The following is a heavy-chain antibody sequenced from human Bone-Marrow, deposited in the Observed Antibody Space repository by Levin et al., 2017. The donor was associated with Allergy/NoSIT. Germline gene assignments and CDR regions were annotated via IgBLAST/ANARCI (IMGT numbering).Heavy chain of an antibody. CDR3: EREHGAPPGRHEY. D-gene: IGHD3-10*01. CDR2: FIPMLGTP. J-gene: IGHJ4*02. V-gene: IGHV1-69*04. CDR1: GGTLSTYA. Sequence: KISCKASGGTLSTYAISWVRQASGQGLEGMGRFIPMLGTPTYARNFQGRLTITADKSTSTEYMETGSLTAEDTAVYYCEREHGAPPGRHEYWGQGTLVAVSS.